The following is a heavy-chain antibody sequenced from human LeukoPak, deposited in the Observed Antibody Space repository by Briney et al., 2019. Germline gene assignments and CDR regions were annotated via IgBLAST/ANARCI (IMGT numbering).Heavy chain of an antibody. CDR2: INPNSGGT. CDR1: GYTFTGYY. J-gene: IGHJ4*02. D-gene: IGHD1-26*01. CDR3: ARDTGYSYVLGDY. V-gene: IGHV1-2*02. Sequence: SVKVSCKASGYTFTGYYMHWVRQAPGQGLEWMGWINPNSGGTNYAQKFQGRVTMTRDTSISTAYMELSRLRSDDTAVYYCARDTGYSYVLGDYWGQGTLVTVSS.